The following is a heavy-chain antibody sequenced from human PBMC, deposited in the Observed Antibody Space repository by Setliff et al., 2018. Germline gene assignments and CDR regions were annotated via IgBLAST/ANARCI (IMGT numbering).Heavy chain of an antibody. D-gene: IGHD1-1*01. Sequence: PSETLSLTCAAFGGSFSDYYWTWIRQPPGKGLEWIGEINHSGSTNDNPSLKSRVTMSVDTSKNQFSLNLTSVTAADTAVYYCARDYPTGPRYWYFDLWGRGTLVTGSS. CDR1: GGSFSDYY. CDR3: ARDYPTGPRYWYFDL. V-gene: IGHV4-34*01. J-gene: IGHJ2*01. CDR2: INHSGST.